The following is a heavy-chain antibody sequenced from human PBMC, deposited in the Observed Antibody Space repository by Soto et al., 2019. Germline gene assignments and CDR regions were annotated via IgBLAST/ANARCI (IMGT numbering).Heavy chain of an antibody. CDR2: ISDDGRNG. Sequence: QVQLVESGGGVVQPGTSLRLSCAASGFIFSTNGMYWVRQAPGKGLEWVALISDDGRNGWHADSVMGRFNISRDISKNTLYLQMNSLRPEGTAVCYCAKLSHSGWDHHYYGMDVWGKGTTVTVSS. J-gene: IGHJ6*04. CDR1: GFIFSTNG. V-gene: IGHV3-30*18. CDR3: AKLSHSGWDHHYYGMDV. D-gene: IGHD6-19*01.